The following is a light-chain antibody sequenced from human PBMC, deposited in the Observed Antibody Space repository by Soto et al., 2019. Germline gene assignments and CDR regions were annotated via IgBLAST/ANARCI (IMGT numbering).Light chain of an antibody. CDR3: QQYGNSPPYT. J-gene: IGKJ2*01. CDR2: GAS. CDR1: QSVRSTY. V-gene: IGKV3-20*01. Sequence: EIVLTQSPGTLSLSPGERATLSCRASQSVRSTYLAWYQQKPGQAPRLLIYGASSMAIGIPDRFSGSGSGTDFTLTISRLEPEDSAVYYCQQYGNSPPYTFGQGTKLEIK.